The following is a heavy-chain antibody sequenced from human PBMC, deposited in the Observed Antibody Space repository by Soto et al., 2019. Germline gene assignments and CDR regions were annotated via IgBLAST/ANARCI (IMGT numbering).Heavy chain of an antibody. CDR3: ARYDFWSGYRKYYYYYGMDV. CDR1: GGSFSGYY. J-gene: IGHJ6*02. V-gene: IGHV4-34*01. CDR2: INHSGST. D-gene: IGHD3-3*01. Sequence: QVQLQQWGAGLLKPSETLSLTCAVYGGSFSGYYWSWIRQTPGKGLEWIGEINHSGSTNYNPSLKSRVTISVDTSKNQFSLKLSSVTAADTAVYYCARYDFWSGYRKYYYYYGMDVWGQGTTVTVSS.